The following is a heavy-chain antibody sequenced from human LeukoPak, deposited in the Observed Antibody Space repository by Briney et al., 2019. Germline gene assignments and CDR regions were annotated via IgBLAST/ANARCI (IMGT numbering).Heavy chain of an antibody. V-gene: IGHV4-59*01. CDR3: ARQIGYSSSWSDY. CDR1: GGSITNYY. Sequence: SETLSLTCAVSGGSITNYYWSWIRQPPGKGLEWIGYIYYTGSTNYNPSLKSRVTISMDTSNNQFSLRLSSVTAADTAVYYCARQIGYSSSWSDYWGQGTLVTVSS. J-gene: IGHJ4*02. CDR2: IYYTGST. D-gene: IGHD6-13*01.